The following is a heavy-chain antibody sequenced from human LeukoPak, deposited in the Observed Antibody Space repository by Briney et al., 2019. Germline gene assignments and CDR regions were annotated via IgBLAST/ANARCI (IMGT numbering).Heavy chain of an antibody. V-gene: IGHV4-39*07. Sequence: SETLSLTCTVSGGSISSSSYYWGWIRQPPGKGLEWIGSIYYSGSTYYNPSLKSRVTISVDTSKNQFSLKLSSVTAADTAVYYCARDKSYYDYVWGSYRKTQRGWFDPWGQGTLVTVSS. CDR3: ARDKSYYDYVWGSYRKTQRGWFDP. J-gene: IGHJ5*02. CDR2: IYYSGST. CDR1: GGSISSSSYY. D-gene: IGHD3-16*02.